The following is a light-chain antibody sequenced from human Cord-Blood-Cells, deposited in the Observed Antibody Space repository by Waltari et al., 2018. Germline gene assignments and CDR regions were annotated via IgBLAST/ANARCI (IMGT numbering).Light chain of an antibody. Sequence: IVMTQSTDPLAVSLRERATINCKSSPTVLYSSNNKNYLTWYQQKPGQPPKLLIYWASTRESGVPDRFSGIGSGTDFTLTISSLQAEDVAVYYCQQYYSTPPEKITSGPGTKVDIK. CDR3: QQYYSTPPEKIT. V-gene: IGKV4-1*01. CDR1: PTVLYSSNNKNY. CDR2: WAS. J-gene: IGKJ3*01.